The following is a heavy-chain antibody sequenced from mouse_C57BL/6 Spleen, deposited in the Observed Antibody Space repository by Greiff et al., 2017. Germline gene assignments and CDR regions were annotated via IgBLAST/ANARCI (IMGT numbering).Heavy chain of an antibody. CDR3: AGQQLGLSDCAMDV. V-gene: IGHV5-9*01. J-gene: IGHJ4*01. Sequence: EVKLVEPGGGFVKPGGSLKLSCAASGFTFSSYTMSWVRQTPEKRLEWVATISGGGGSTYYPDSVKGRFTISIDNATYTLYLQMNSMRSKYAAFYYYAGQQLGLSDCAMDVWGQGTSVTVSS. CDR2: ISGGGGST. D-gene: IGHD3-1*01. CDR1: GFTFSSYT.